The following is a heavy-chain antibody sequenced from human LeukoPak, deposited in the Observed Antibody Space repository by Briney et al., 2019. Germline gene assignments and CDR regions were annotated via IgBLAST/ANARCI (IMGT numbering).Heavy chain of an antibody. D-gene: IGHD1-1*01. J-gene: IGHJ3*02. Sequence: GGSLRLSCAASGFTVSSNYMSWVRQAPGKGLEWVSVIYSGSSTYYADSVKGRFTISRDNSKNTLYLQMNSLRAEDTAVYYCARGGYNWNDESAFDIWGQGTMVTVSS. CDR3: ARGGYNWNDESAFDI. V-gene: IGHV3-66*02. CDR2: IYSGSST. CDR1: GFTVSSNY.